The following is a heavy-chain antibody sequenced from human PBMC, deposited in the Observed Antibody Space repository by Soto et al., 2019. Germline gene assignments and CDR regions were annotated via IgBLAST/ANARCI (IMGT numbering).Heavy chain of an antibody. D-gene: IGHD1-26*01. CDR3: AKVPQWELLSTSWFDP. CDR1: GFTFSSYA. CDR2: ISGSGGST. Sequence: EVQLLESGGGLVQPGGSLRLSCAASGFTFSSYAMSWVRQAPGKGLEWVSAISGSGGSTYYADSVKGRFTISRDNSKNTLYLQMNSLRAEDTAVYYCAKVPQWELLSTSWFDPWGQGTLVTVSS. J-gene: IGHJ5*02. V-gene: IGHV3-23*01.